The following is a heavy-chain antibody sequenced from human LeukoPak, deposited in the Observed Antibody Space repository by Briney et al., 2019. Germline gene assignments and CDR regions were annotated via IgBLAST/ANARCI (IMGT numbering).Heavy chain of an antibody. Sequence: GESLKISCQCSGYNFGTYWSVWGRQMPGRGLEWGGIIYPGNSHTRYSPSFQGQVTISADTSISTAYLHWSSLQSSDTAMYYCAKFHATWYGDTWGQGTLVTVSS. V-gene: IGHV5-51*01. CDR3: AKFHATWYGDT. CDR2: IYPGNSHT. J-gene: IGHJ4*02. D-gene: IGHD6-13*01. CDR1: GYNFGTYW.